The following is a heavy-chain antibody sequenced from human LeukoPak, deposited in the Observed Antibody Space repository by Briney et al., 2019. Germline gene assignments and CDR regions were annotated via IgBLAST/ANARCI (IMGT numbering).Heavy chain of an antibody. D-gene: IGHD2-8*02. V-gene: IGHV3-66*01. CDR3: ARDEWITGSHGD. CDR1: GFTVSSNY. CDR2: IYSGGST. Sequence: GGSLRLSCAASGFTVSSNYMSWVRQAPGKGLEWVSVIYSGGSTYYADSVKGRFTISRDNSKNTLYLQMNSLRAEDTAVYYCARDEWITGSHGDWGQGTLVTVSS. J-gene: IGHJ4*02.